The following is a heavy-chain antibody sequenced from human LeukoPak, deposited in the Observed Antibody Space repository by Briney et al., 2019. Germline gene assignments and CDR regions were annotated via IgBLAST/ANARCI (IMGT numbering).Heavy chain of an antibody. J-gene: IGHJ2*01. V-gene: IGHV5-51*01. CDR1: GYSFTADW. D-gene: IGHD2-8*01. Sequence: TGESLKISCKASGYSFTADWIGWVRQMPGKGLEWMGIIYPDDSDIRYSPSSKGQVTISVDKSISTTYLQWSSLKASDTAMYYCARCQGVSCSFDLWGRGTLVTVSS. CDR2: IYPDDSDI. CDR3: ARCQGVSCSFDL.